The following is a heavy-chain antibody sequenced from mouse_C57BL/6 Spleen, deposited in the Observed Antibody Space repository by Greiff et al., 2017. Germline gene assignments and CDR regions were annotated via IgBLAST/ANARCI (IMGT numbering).Heavy chain of an antibody. CDR3: ARDDGYSSWVAY. CDR2: INYDGSST. V-gene: IGHV5-16*01. J-gene: IGHJ3*01. CDR1: GFTFSDYY. D-gene: IGHD2-3*01. Sequence: EVQLVESEGGLVQPGSSMKLSCTASGFTFSDYYMAWVRQVPEKGLEWVANINYDGSSTYYLDSLKSRFIISRDNAKNNLYLQMSSLKSEDTATYYCARDDGYSSWVAYWGQGTLVTVSA.